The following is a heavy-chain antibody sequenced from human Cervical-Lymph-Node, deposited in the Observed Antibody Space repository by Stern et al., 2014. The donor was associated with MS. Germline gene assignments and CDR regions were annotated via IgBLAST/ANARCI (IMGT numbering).Heavy chain of an antibody. Sequence: EVQLVESGGGLVKPGGSLRLSCAASGFTFSRYSLNWVRQAPGKGLEWVSSISSSSSYIYYADSVKVRFTISRDNAKNSLYLQMNSLRAEDTAVYYCAREGDAFDIWGQGTMVTVS. J-gene: IGHJ3*02. CDR1: GFTFSRYS. CDR2: ISSSSSYI. CDR3: AREGDAFDI. V-gene: IGHV3-21*01.